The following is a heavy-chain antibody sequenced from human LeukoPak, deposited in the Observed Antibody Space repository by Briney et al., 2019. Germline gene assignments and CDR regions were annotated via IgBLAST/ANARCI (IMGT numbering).Heavy chain of an antibody. CDR1: GYTFTSYD. Sequence: ASVTVSCTASGYTFTSYDINWVRQATGQGLEWMGWMNPNSGNTGYAQKFQGRVTLTRNTSISTAYMELSSLRSEDTAVYYCARQTYCGGDCYSYYYYYMDVWGKGTTVTVSS. D-gene: IGHD2-21*02. CDR3: ARQTYCGGDCYSYYYYYMDV. V-gene: IGHV1-8*01. J-gene: IGHJ6*03. CDR2: MNPNSGNT.